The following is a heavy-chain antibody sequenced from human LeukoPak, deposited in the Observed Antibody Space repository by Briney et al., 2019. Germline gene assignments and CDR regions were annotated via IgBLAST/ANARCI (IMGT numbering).Heavy chain of an antibody. V-gene: IGHV1-2*02. Sequence: ASVKVSCKXSGYTFTGYYMHWVRQAPGQGLEWMGWINPNSGGTNYAQKFQDRVTMTRDTSISTAYMELSRLRSDDTAVYYCARIPQWLPDGDWFDPWGQGTLVTVSS. D-gene: IGHD6-19*01. CDR2: INPNSGGT. CDR1: GYTFTGYY. CDR3: ARIPQWLPDGDWFDP. J-gene: IGHJ5*02.